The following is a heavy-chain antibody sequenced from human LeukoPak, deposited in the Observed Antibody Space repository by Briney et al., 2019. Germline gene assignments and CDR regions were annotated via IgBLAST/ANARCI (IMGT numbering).Heavy chain of an antibody. CDR1: GYTLTELS. J-gene: IGHJ3*02. CDR3: ATESLPPPGLWNTTPYAFDI. D-gene: IGHD1/OR15-1a*01. CDR2: FDPEDGET. V-gene: IGHV1-24*01. Sequence: ASVKVSCKVSGYTLTELSMHWVRQAPGKGLEWMGGFDPEDGETIYAQKFQGRVTMTEDTSADTAYMELSSLRSEDTAVYYCATESLPPPGLWNTTPYAFDIWGQGTMVTVSS.